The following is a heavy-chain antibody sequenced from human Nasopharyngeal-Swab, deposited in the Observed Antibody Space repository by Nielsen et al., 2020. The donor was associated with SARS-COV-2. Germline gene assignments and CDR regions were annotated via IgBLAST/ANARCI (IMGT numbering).Heavy chain of an antibody. CDR3: AKQRGDTAMVLDF. CDR2: IHYSGNR. V-gene: IGHV4-39*01. D-gene: IGHD5-18*01. J-gene: IGHJ4*02. Sequence: RQAPGKGLEWIGTIHYSGNRFYNPSLRSRLSISVDTSKNQFSLQLSSVTAADTAVYYCAKQRGDTAMVLDFWGQGTLGTVSS.